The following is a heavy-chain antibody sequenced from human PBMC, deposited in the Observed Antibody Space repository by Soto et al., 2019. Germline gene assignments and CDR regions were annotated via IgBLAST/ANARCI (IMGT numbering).Heavy chain of an antibody. CDR1: GYSFTDYH. CDR3: ARGDYKACSTGVCSFFYNHDMDV. V-gene: IGHV1-2*04. D-gene: IGHD2-8*01. J-gene: IGHJ6*02. CDR2: INPKSGGT. Sequence: ASVKVSCKASGYSFTDYHIHWVRQAPGQGLEWLGRINPKSGGTSTAQKFQGWVTMTTDTSISTASMELTRLTSDDTAIYYCARGDYKACSTGVCSFFYNHDMDVWGQGTTVTVSS.